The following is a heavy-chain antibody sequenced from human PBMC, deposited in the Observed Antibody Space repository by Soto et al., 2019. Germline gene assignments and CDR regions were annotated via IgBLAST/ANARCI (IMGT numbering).Heavy chain of an antibody. V-gene: IGHV4-31*03. CDR3: AREATTAEFDY. Sequence: QVQLQESGPGLVKPSQTLSLTCTVSGGSISSGGYYWSWIRQHPGKGLEWIGYIYYSGSTYYNPSLKRRVTISGDTSNNQFSLKLSSVTAADTAVYYCAREATTAEFDYWGQGTLVTVSS. J-gene: IGHJ4*02. CDR2: IYYSGST. D-gene: IGHD4-17*01. CDR1: GGSISSGGYY.